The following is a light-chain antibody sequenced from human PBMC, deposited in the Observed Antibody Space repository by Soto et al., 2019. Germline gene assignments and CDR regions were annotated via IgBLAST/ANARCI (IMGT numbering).Light chain of an antibody. V-gene: IGKV3-20*01. CDR1: QTVIHNH. CDR2: GES. Sequence: EIGLTQYPDTLSLSPGQRAPLSSRASQTVIHNHLAWHQEKPGQTPRLLVYGESSRATGIPDRFSGSGSGKDFALTISRLEPEDFAVYYCQQHGTSPITFGQGTRLEIK. J-gene: IGKJ5*01. CDR3: QQHGTSPIT.